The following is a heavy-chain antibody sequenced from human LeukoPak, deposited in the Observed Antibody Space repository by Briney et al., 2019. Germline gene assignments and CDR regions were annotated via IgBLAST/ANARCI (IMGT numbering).Heavy chain of an antibody. CDR1: AFTFTSYV. D-gene: IGHD2-21*02. V-gene: IGHV3-48*03. CDR2: ISSSGSTI. CDR3: ARMDPYCGGDCYTRDAFDI. J-gene: IGHJ3*02. Sequence: GGSLRLSCAPSAFTFTSYVMNCVRQAPGKGLEWVSYISSSGSTIYYADSVKGRFTISRDNATNSLYLQMNSLRTEDTAVYYCARMDPYCGGDCYTRDAFDIWGQGTMVTVSS.